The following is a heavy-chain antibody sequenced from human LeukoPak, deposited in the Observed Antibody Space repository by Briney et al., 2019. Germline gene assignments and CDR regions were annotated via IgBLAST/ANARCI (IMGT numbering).Heavy chain of an antibody. CDR1: GFTFSSYA. V-gene: IGHV3-23*01. CDR2: ISGSGGST. CDR3: AKDHGPGSYFFFGAFDI. Sequence: GGSLRLSCAASGFTFSSYAMSWVRQAPGKGLEWVSAISGSGGSTYYADSVKGRFTISRDNSKNTLYLQMNSLRAEDTAVYYCAKDHGPGSYFFFGAFDIWGQGTMVTVSS. J-gene: IGHJ3*02. D-gene: IGHD3-10*01.